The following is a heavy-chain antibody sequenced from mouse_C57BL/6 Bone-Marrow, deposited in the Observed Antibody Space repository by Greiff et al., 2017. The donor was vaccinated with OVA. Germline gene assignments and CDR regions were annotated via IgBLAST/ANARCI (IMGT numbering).Heavy chain of an antibody. CDR2: IDPSDSYT. CDR3: ARKGYDY. J-gene: IGHJ2*01. Sequence: QVQLQQPGAELVMPGASVKLSCKASGYTFTSYWMPWVKQRPGQGLEWIGEIDPSDSYTNYNQKFKGKSTLTVDKSSSTAYMQLSSLTSEDSAVYYCARKGYDYWGQGTTLTVSS. V-gene: IGHV1-69*01. CDR1: GYTFTSYW. D-gene: IGHD2-14*01.